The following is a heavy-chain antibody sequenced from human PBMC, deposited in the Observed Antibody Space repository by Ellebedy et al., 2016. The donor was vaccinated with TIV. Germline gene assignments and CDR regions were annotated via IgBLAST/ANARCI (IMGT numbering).Heavy chain of an antibody. CDR1: GYTFTGYY. V-gene: IGHV1-2*02. CDR3: ARVYCSSTSWHYYFDY. J-gene: IGHJ4*02. D-gene: IGHD2-2*01. CDR2: INPNSGGT. Sequence: ASVKVSXXASGYTFTGYYMHWVRQAPGQGLEWMGCINPNSGGTNCEQKFQGRVTMTRDTSISTAYMKQSRLRSDDTAVYYCARVYCSSTSWHYYFDYWGQGTLVTVSS.